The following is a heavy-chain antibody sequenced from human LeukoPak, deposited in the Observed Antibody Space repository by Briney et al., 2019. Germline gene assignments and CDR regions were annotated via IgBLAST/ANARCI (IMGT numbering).Heavy chain of an antibody. CDR2: IYTSGST. D-gene: IGHD3-10*01. J-gene: IGHJ4*02. CDR3: ARESMVRGVIIS. Sequence: PSETLSLTCTVSGGSISSGSYYWSWIRQPAGKGLEWIGRIYTSGSTNYNPSLKSRVTISVDTSKNQFSLKLSSVTAADTAVYYCARESMVRGVIISWGQGTLVTVSS. CDR1: GGSISSGSYY. V-gene: IGHV4-61*02.